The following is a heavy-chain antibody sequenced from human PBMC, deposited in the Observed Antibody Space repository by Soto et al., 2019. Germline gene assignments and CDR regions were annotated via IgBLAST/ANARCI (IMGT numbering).Heavy chain of an antibody. J-gene: IGHJ5*02. D-gene: IGHD6-13*01. CDR1: GYTFTGYY. Sequence: EASVKVSCKASGYTFTGYYMHWVRQAPGQGLEWMGWINPNSGGTNYAQKFQGWVTMTRDTCISTAYMELSRLRSDDTAVYYCAREGILRNWFDPWGQGTLVPVSP. CDR3: AREGILRNWFDP. CDR2: INPNSGGT. V-gene: IGHV1-2*04.